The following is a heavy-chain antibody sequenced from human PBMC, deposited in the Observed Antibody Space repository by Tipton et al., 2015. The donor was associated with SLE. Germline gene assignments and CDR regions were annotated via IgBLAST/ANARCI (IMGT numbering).Heavy chain of an antibody. CDR3: ARSYYYGSGIHYYYMDV. D-gene: IGHD3-10*01. J-gene: IGHJ6*03. CDR1: GYTFTSYG. V-gene: IGHV1-18*01. Sequence: QLVQSGAEVKKPGASVKVSCKASGYTFTSYGISWVRQAPGQGLEWVGWISAYNGDTNYAQKLQGRVTMTTDTSTSTAFMELMSLRSDDTAVYYCARSYYYGSGIHYYYMDVWGNGTTVTVSS. CDR2: ISAYNGDT.